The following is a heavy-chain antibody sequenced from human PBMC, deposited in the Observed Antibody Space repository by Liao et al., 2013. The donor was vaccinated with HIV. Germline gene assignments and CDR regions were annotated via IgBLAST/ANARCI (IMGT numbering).Heavy chain of an antibody. CDR3: VRASIAARLDF. Sequence: QVQLQESGPGLVRPSETLSLNCTVSGGSIGSNYWNWIRQAPGKGLEWIGYIYYGGTTNYNPSLSSRVTMSVDRSKGQFSLKLSSVTVADTAIYYCVRASIAARLDFWGPG. CDR2: IYYGGTT. J-gene: IGHJ6*01. CDR1: GGSIGSNY. V-gene: IGHV4-59*01. D-gene: IGHD6-6*01.